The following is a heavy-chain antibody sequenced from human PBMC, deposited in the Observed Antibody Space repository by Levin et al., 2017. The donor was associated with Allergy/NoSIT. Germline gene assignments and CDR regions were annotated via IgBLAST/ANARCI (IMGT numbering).Heavy chain of an antibody. V-gene: IGHV3-7*01. D-gene: IGHD3-10*01. J-gene: IGHJ4*02. Sequence: GGSLRLSCAASGFTFSSYWMSWVRQAPGKGLEWVANIKQDGSEKYYVDSVKGRFTISRDNAKNSLYLQMNSLRAEDTAVYYCARPQALLDYYGSGSYPDYWGQGTLVTVSS. CDR1: GFTFSSYW. CDR3: ARPQALLDYYGSGSYPDY. CDR2: IKQDGSEK.